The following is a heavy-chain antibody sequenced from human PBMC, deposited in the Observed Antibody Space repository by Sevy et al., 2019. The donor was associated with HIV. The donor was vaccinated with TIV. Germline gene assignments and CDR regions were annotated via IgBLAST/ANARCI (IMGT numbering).Heavy chain of an antibody. CDR3: AAAAGTDILGYYFDS. D-gene: IGHD6-25*01. CDR2: MYHRGTT. Sequence: SETLSLTCTVSGDSIISSRWWSWFHQSPGKGLEWIGDMYHRGTTNYSPSLKNRVIMSVDKSKNQFSLKLTSVTAADTAVYYCAAAAGTDILGYYFDSWGQGIPVTVSS. CDR1: GDSIISSRW. V-gene: IGHV4-4*02. J-gene: IGHJ4*02.